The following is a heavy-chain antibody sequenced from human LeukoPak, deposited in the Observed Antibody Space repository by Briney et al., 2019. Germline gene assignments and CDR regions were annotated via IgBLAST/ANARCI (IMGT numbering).Heavy chain of an antibody. D-gene: IGHD3-9*01. CDR2: ISAYNGNT. CDR3: ARDHLLILRYFDWSGHPPGY. CDR1: GYTFTSYG. Sequence: ASVKVSCKASGYTFTSYGISWVRQAPGQGLEWMGWISAYNGNTNYAQKLQGRVTMTTDTSTSTAYMELRSLRSDDTAVYYCARDHLLILRYFDWSGHPPGYWGQGTLVTVSS. V-gene: IGHV1-18*01. J-gene: IGHJ4*02.